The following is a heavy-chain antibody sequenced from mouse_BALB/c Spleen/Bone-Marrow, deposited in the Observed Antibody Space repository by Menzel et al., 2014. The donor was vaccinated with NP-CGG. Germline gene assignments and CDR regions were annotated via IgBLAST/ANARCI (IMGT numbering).Heavy chain of an antibody. CDR2: ISTYYGDA. V-gene: IGHV1S137*01. CDR3: ARDAMDY. Sequence: AQLQQSGAELVWPGVSVKISCKGSGHTFTDYAMHWVKQSHAKSLEWIGVISTYYGDASYNQKFKGKATMTVDKSSSTAYMELARLTSEDSAIYCCARDAMDYWGQGTSVTVSS. J-gene: IGHJ4*01. CDR1: GHTFTDYA.